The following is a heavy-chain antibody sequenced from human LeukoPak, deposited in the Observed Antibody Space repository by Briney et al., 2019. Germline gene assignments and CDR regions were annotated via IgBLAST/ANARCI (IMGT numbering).Heavy chain of an antibody. CDR3: ASWALYYLDSSGYVRDY. J-gene: IGHJ4*02. D-gene: IGHD3-22*01. Sequence: GGSLRLSCAASGFRLSDYYMSWIRQAPGKGLEWVSYISSSGSTKYYADSVKGRFTISRDNAKNSLYVQMNSLRAEDTAVYYCASWALYYLDSSGYVRDYWGQGTLVSVSS. V-gene: IGHV3-11*01. CDR2: ISSSGSTK. CDR1: GFRLSDYY.